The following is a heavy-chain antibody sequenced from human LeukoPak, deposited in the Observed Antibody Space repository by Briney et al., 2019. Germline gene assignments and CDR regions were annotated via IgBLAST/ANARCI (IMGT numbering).Heavy chain of an antibody. V-gene: IGHV4-39*01. Sequence: PSETLSLTCPVSGGSITSSSSYWGWLRQPPGKGLEWIGTIYYSGTTYYNPSLKSRVTISIDAAKNQFSLMLTSVTAADTAVYYCARLVPPGGGDCTGSNCHTVYYFDYWGQGTLVTVSS. CDR2: IYYSGTT. CDR1: GGSITSSSSY. CDR3: ARLVPPGGGDCTGSNCHTVYYFDY. D-gene: IGHD2-15*01. J-gene: IGHJ4*02.